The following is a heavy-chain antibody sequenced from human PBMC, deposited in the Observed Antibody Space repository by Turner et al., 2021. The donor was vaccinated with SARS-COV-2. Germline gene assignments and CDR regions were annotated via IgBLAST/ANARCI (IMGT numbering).Heavy chain of an antibody. V-gene: IGHV4-59*01. J-gene: IGHJ4*02. CDR2: TYDSGST. CDR1: GGSISSYY. Sequence: QVKLQESGPGLVKPSETLSLTCTVSGGSISSYYWSWIRQPPGKGLEWIGYTYDSGSTNYSPSLKSRVTISIDTSKNQFSLKLSSVTAADTAVYYCANMERDYWGQGTLVTVSS. D-gene: IGHD3-10*01. CDR3: ANMERDY.